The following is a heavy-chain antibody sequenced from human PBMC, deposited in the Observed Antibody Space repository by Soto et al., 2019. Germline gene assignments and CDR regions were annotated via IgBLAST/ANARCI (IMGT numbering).Heavy chain of an antibody. D-gene: IGHD6-19*01. V-gene: IGHV3-30-3*01. CDR2: ISGDGSNK. CDR3: ARDRPIAVAGLILYTCYYYYGMDV. Sequence: QVQLVESGGGLVQPGRSLRLSCAASGFTFSSYAMHWVRQAPGKGLEWVARISGDGSNKYYADSVKGRFTISRDNSKNTLYLQMNSLRAEVTAVYYCARDRPIAVAGLILYTCYYYYGMDVWG. J-gene: IGHJ6*02. CDR1: GFTFSSYA.